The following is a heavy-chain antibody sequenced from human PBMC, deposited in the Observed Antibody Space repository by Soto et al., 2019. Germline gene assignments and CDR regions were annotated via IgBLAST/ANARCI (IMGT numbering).Heavy chain of an antibody. J-gene: IGHJ4*02. CDR3: ARALPGRNFDY. CDR2: NYHSGST. V-gene: IGHV4-30-2*01. CDR1: GGSISGGGYS. D-gene: IGHD1-26*01. Sequence: SDTLSLTSAVSGGSISGGGYSWSCIGQRPGRGLEWIGYNYHSGSTYYNPSLTSRVTISVDRSNDQCSLKQSSVTAADTAVYYCARALPGRNFDYWGQGTLGTVSS.